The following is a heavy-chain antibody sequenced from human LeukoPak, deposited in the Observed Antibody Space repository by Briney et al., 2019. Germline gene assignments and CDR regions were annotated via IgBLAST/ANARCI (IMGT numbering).Heavy chain of an antibody. Sequence: PSETLSLTCTVSGGSISSYYWSWIRQPPGKGLEWIGYIYYSGSTNYNPSLKSRVTISVDTSKNQFSLKLSSVTAADTAVCYCARYYYDSSGYYYFDYWGQGTLVTVSS. CDR1: GGSISSYY. V-gene: IGHV4-59*01. CDR2: IYYSGST. J-gene: IGHJ4*02. D-gene: IGHD3-22*01. CDR3: ARYYYDSSGYYYFDY.